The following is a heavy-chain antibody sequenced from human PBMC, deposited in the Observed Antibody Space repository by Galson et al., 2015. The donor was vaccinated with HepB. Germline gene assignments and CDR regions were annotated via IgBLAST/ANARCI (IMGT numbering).Heavy chain of an antibody. V-gene: IGHV3-30*04. D-gene: IGHD3-10*01. Sequence: LEWVAVLSYDGSNKYYADSVKGRFTISRDNSKNTLYLQMNSLRAEDTAVYYCAGHTDELLWFGELLKPPLLSVHEYGMDVWGQGTTVTVSS. CDR2: LSYDGSNK. J-gene: IGHJ6*02. CDR3: AGHTDELLWFGELLKPPLLSVHEYGMDV.